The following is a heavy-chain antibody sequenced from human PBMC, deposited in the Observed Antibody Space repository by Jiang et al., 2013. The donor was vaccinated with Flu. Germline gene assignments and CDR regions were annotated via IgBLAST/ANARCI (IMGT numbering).Heavy chain of an antibody. CDR1: GFTFSSYG. Sequence: QLVESGGGVVQPGGSLRLSCAASGFTFSSYGMHWVRQAPGKGLEWVAFIRYDGSNKYYADSVKGRFTISRDNSKNTLYLQMNSLRAEDTAVYYCAKDSVTMVRGVTLNWFDPWGQGTLVTVSS. CDR2: IRYDGSNK. D-gene: IGHD3-10*01. CDR3: AKDSVTMVRGVTLNWFDP. J-gene: IGHJ5*02. V-gene: IGHV3-30*02.